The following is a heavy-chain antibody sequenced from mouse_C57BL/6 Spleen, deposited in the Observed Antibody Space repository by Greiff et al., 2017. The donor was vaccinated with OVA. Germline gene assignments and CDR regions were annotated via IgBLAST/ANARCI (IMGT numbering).Heavy chain of an antibody. CDR2: ISYDGSN. D-gene: IGHD4-1*01. Sequence: ESGPGLVKPSQSLSLTCSVAGYSINGGYYWNWIRQFPGHKLEWMGYISYDGSNKYNPSLKHRSSITRDPSKNQCFLKLNSVTTEDTATYYCARATGTNAMDYWGQGTSVTVSS. J-gene: IGHJ4*01. V-gene: IGHV3-6*01. CDR1: GYSINGGYY. CDR3: ARATGTNAMDY.